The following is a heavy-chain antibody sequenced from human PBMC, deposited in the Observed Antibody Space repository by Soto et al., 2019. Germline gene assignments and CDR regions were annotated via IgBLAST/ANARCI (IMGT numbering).Heavy chain of an antibody. D-gene: IGHD6-25*01. J-gene: IGHJ4*02. CDR1: GFTFSNYA. Sequence: EVQLLDSGGGLVQPGGSLRLSCAASGFTFSNYAMNWVRQAPGKGLEWVSVIRGSGTGTEYAYSVQGRFTISRDKSKITLYLQMNSLRAEDKAVYYCAKVPLRPYSFDYWGQGTLVTVSS. V-gene: IGHV3-23*01. CDR2: IRGSGTGT. CDR3: AKVPLRPYSFDY.